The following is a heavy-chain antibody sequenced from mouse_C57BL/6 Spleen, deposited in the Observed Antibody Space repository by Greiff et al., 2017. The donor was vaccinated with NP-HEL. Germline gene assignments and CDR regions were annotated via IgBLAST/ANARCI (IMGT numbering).Heavy chain of an antibody. J-gene: IGHJ4*01. Sequence: QVQLKESGPGLVAPSQSLSITCTVSGFSLTSYGVHWVRQPPGQGLEWLVVIWSDGSTTYNSALKSRLSISKDNSKSQVFLKMNSLQTDDTAMYYCARHPANWGYYYAMDYWGQGTSVTVSS. D-gene: IGHD4-1*01. CDR3: ARHPANWGYYYAMDY. CDR2: IWSDGST. V-gene: IGHV2-6-1*01. CDR1: GFSLTSYG.